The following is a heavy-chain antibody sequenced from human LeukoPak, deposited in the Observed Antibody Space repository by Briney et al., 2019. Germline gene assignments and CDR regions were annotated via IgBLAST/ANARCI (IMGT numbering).Heavy chain of an antibody. V-gene: IGHV4-39*01. CDR2: IYYSGST. CDR1: GGSISSSSYY. J-gene: IGHJ4*02. Sequence: SETLSLTCTVSGGSISSSSYYWGWIRQPPGKGLEWIGSIYYSGSTYYNPSLKSRVTVSVDTSKNQFSLKLSSVTAADTAVYYCASGGPGLLWFGDNTGGDYWGQGTLVTVSS. CDR3: ASGGPGLLWFGDNTGGDY. D-gene: IGHD3-10*01.